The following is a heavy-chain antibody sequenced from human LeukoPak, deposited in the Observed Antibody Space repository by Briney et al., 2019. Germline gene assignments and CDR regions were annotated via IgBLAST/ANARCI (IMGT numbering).Heavy chain of an antibody. CDR3: ARDSRITMVRGVPNWFDP. CDR1: GGTFSSYT. CDR2: IIPILGIA. D-gene: IGHD3-10*01. Sequence: GSSVKVSCKASGGTFSSYTISWVRQAPGQGLKWMGRIIPILGIANYAQKFQGRVTMTTDTSTSTAYMELRSLRSDDTAVYYCARDSRITMVRGVPNWFDPWGQGTLVTVSS. J-gene: IGHJ5*02. V-gene: IGHV1-69*04.